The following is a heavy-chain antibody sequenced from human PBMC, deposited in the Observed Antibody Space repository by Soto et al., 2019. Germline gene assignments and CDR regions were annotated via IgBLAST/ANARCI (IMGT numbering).Heavy chain of an antibody. CDR2: VIPILGTA. J-gene: IGHJ4*02. CDR1: GGSLRTSV. Sequence: QLQWVKPGAEVKKPGSSFKFSCTASGGSLRTSVISWVRQAPAQRLEWMGGVIPILGTANYAQKFQGRVTMTADEATSTAYMDLSSLSPDDTAVYYCARLGHPGHWGPGTLVIVSS. V-gene: IGHV1-69*01. CDR3: ARLGHPGH.